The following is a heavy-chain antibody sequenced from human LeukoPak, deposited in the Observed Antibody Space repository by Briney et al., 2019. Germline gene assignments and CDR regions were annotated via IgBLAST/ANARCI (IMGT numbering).Heavy chain of an antibody. V-gene: IGHV4-4*09. CDR1: GGSISSYY. D-gene: IGHD3-10*01. J-gene: IGHJ5*02. CDR2: IYTSGST. Sequence: SETLSLTCTVSGGSISSYYWSWIRQPPGKGLEWIGYIYTSGSTNYNPSLKSRVTISVDTSKNQFSLKLSSVTAADTAVYYCARQTMVRGVIGWFDPWGQGALVTVSS. CDR3: ARQTMVRGVIGWFDP.